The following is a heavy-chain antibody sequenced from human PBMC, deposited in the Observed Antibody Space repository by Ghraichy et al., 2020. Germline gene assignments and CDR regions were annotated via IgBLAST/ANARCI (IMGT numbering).Heavy chain of an antibody. CDR2: IIPNNGGT. V-gene: IGHV1-2*02. D-gene: IGHD3-10*01. CDR1: GSTFTDYW. CDR3: ARGGRHHGFDY. Sequence: ASVKVSCKASGSTFTDYWIHWVRQAPGQGLEWMGWIIPNNGGTNYAQKFQGRVTMTRDMSISTVYMDLSSLTSDDTARYYCARGGRHHGFDYWGQGSVVTVSS. J-gene: IGHJ4*02.